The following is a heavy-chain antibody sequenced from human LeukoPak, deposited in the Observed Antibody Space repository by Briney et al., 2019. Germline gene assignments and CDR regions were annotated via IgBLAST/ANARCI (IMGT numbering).Heavy chain of an antibody. Sequence: SQSLSLTCAISGDSVSSNSAAWNWIRQSPSRGLEWLGRTYYRSKWCNDYAVSVKSRITINPDTSKNQFSLQLNSVTPEDTAVYYCAREEVAPRGGAAFDIWGQGTMVTVSS. J-gene: IGHJ3*02. CDR3: AREEVAPRGGAAFDI. V-gene: IGHV6-1*01. CDR1: GDSVSSNSAA. D-gene: IGHD5-24*01. CDR2: TYYRSKWCN.